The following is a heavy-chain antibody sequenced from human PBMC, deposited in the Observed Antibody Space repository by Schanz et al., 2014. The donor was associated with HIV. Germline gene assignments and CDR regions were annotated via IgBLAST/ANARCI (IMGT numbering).Heavy chain of an antibody. CDR2: ISSSSSYK. V-gene: IGHV3-21*01. CDR3: AREYYSRNWNWFDP. D-gene: IGHD6-13*01. J-gene: IGHJ5*02. Sequence: EVQLVESGGGLVKPGGSLRLSCAASGFTFSSYSINWVRQAPGKGLEWVSSISSSSSYKYYADSVKGRFTISRDNFKNTLYLQMNSLRAEDTAVYYCAREYYSRNWNWFDPWGQGTLVTVSS. CDR1: GFTFSSYS.